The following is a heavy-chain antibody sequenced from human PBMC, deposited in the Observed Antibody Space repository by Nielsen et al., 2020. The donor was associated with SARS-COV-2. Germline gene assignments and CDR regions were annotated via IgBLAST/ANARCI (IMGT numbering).Heavy chain of an antibody. CDR2: ISYDGSNK. V-gene: IGHV3-30*19. D-gene: IGHD2-15*01. Sequence: GESLKISCAASGFTFSSYGMHWVRQAPGKGLEWVAVISYDGSNKYYADSVKGRFTISRDNSKNTLYLQMNSLRAEDTAVYYCAKPVVGGTYYFDYWGQGTLVTVSS. CDR1: GFTFSSYG. J-gene: IGHJ4*02. CDR3: AKPVVGGTYYFDY.